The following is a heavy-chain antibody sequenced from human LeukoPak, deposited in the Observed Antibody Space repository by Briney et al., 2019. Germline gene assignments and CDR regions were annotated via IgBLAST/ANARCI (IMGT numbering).Heavy chain of an antibody. D-gene: IGHD3-3*02. Sequence: TGGSLILSCAGSGFTFSSYSMNWVRQAPGKGLEWVSSMGSSGTNGYYADSVKGRFIISRDNAKNSLFLQMNSLRAEDSALYYCVRELGAPAAGAFDIWGQGTLVTVSS. J-gene: IGHJ3*02. CDR1: GFTFSSYS. V-gene: IGHV3-21*01. CDR2: MGSSGTNG. CDR3: VRELGAPAAGAFDI.